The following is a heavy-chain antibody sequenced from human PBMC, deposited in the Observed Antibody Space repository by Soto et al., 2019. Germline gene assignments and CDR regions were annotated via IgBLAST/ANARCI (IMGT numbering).Heavy chain of an antibody. J-gene: IGHJ5*02. CDR2: IYYSGST. CDR1: GGSISSGGYY. V-gene: IGHV4-31*03. D-gene: IGHD3-9*01. Sequence: TLSLTCTVSGGSISSGGYYWSWIRQHPGKGLEWIGYIYYSGSTYYNPSLKSRVTISVDTSKNQFSLKLSSVTAADTAVYYCARVRRYDILTGSRWFDPWGQGTLVTVSS. CDR3: ARVRRYDILTGSRWFDP.